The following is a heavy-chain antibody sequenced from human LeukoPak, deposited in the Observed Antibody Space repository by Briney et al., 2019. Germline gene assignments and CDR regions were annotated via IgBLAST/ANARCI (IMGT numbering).Heavy chain of an antibody. CDR3: ARGDSSDFDY. CDR2: IIPILGIA. D-gene: IGHD6-19*01. V-gene: IGHV1-69*04. Sequence: ASVKVSCKASGGTFSSYAISWVRQAPGQGLEWMGRIIPILGIANYAQKFQGRVTMTGDTSISTAYMELSRLRSDDTAVYYCARGDSSDFDYWGQGTLVTVSS. J-gene: IGHJ4*02. CDR1: GGTFSSYA.